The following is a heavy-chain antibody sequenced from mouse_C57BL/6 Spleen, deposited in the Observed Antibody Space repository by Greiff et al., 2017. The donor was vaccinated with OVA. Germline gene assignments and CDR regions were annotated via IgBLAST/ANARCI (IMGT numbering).Heavy chain of an antibody. CDR2: ISDGGSYT. CDR1: GFTFSSYA. D-gene: IGHD2-2*01. CDR3: ARDLYGYDSA. V-gene: IGHV5-4*01. Sequence: EVQLVESGGGLVKPGGSLKLSCAASGFTFSSYAMSWVRQTPEKRLEWVATISDGGSYTYYPDNVKGRFTISRDNAKNNLYLQMSHLKSEDTAMYYCARDLYGYDSAWGQGTLVTVSA. J-gene: IGHJ3*01.